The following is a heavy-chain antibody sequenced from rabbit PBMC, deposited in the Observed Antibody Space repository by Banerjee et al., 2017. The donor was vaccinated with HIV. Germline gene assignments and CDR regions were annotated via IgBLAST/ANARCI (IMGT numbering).Heavy chain of an antibody. CDR3: AREGASSSGYYL. V-gene: IGHV1S47*01. D-gene: IGHD1-1*01. CDR1: GSDISSNA. Sequence: QEQLKESWGGLVQPGGSLKLSCKASGSDISSNAMCWVRQAPGKGLELIACIYSSNGDKWYASWVNGRFTISRSTSLNTVDLKMTSLTVADTATYFCAREGASSSGYYLWGQGTLVTVS. CDR2: IYSSNGDK. J-gene: IGHJ4*01.